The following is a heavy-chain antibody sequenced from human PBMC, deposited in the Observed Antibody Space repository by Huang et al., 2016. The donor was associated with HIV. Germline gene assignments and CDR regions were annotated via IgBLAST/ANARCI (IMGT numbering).Heavy chain of an antibody. CDR3: ARERYYYDRSGYYTPVEYFHH. Sequence: QVQLVQSGAEVKKPGASVKVSCKASGYTFPNYAINWVRQAPGQSLEGMGGIRGYNGKTNDAQKVQGRVTMTKDTSTSTAYMELRSLRSDDTAVYYCARERYYYDRSGYYTPVEYFHHWGQGTLVTVSS. J-gene: IGHJ1*01. CDR2: IRGYNGKT. CDR1: GYTFPNYA. V-gene: IGHV1-18*01. D-gene: IGHD3-22*01.